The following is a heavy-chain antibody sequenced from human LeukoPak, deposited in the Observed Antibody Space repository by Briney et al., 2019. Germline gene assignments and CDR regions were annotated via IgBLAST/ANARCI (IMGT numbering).Heavy chain of an antibody. D-gene: IGHD2-15*01. Sequence: GGSLRLSCAASGFTFGSYAMSWVRQAPGKGLEWVSAISGSGGSTYYADSVKGRFTISRDNSKNTLYLQMNSLRAEDTAVYYCAKDSGDIVVVVAATHYFDYWGQGTLVTVSS. J-gene: IGHJ4*02. CDR3: AKDSGDIVVVVAATHYFDY. V-gene: IGHV3-23*01. CDR2: ISGSGGST. CDR1: GFTFGSYA.